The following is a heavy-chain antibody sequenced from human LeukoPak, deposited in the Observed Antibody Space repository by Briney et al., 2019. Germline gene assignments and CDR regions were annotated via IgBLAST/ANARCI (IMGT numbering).Heavy chain of an antibody. J-gene: IGHJ4*02. CDR3: ARVGYSGCPIPGY. Sequence: SETLSLTCAVYGGSFSGYYWSWIRQPPGKGLEWIGEINHSGSTNYNPSLKSRVTISVDTSKNQFSLKLSSVTAADTAVYYCARVGYSGCPIPGYWGQGTLVTVSS. CDR1: GGSFSGYY. D-gene: IGHD5-12*01. V-gene: IGHV4-34*01. CDR2: INHSGST.